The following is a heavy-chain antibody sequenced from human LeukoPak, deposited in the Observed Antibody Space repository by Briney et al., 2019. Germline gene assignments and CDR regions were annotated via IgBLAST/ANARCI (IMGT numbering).Heavy chain of an antibody. V-gene: IGHV3-7*01. CDR3: ATYVNWVAGDV. CDR1: GFTFSNSW. D-gene: IGHD1-1*01. Sequence: GGSLRLSCAASGFTFSNSWMSWVRQAPGKGLEWVANINHEGGDIHYVDSVKGRFIISRDNAKDSLFLQMNSLRDDDTAVYYCATYVNWVAGDVWGQGTTVTVSS. J-gene: IGHJ6*02. CDR2: INHEGGDI.